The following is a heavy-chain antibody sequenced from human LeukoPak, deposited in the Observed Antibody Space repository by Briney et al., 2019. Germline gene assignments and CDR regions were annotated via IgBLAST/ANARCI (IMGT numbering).Heavy chain of an antibody. Sequence: SETLSLTCTVSGGSISSYYWSWIRQPPGKGLEWIGYIYYSGSTNYNPSLKSRVTISVDTSKNQFSLKLSSVTAADTAVYYCAGSYTYSIAAANFDYWGQGTLVTVSS. D-gene: IGHD6-13*01. J-gene: IGHJ4*02. V-gene: IGHV4-59*01. CDR1: GGSISSYY. CDR3: AGSYTYSIAAANFDY. CDR2: IYYSGST.